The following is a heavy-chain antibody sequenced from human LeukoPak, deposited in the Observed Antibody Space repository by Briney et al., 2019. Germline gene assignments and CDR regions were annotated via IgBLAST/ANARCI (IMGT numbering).Heavy chain of an antibody. CDR2: IYTSGST. D-gene: IGHD6-19*01. V-gene: IGHV4-61*02. J-gene: IGHJ4*02. CDR1: GGSISSGSYY. Sequence: SETLSLTCTVSGGSISSGSYYWSWIRQPAGKGLEWIGRIYTSGSTNYNPSLKSRVTISVDTSKNQFSLKLSSVTAADTAVYYCARGRQWLPYDYWGQGTLVTVSS. CDR3: ARGRQWLPYDY.